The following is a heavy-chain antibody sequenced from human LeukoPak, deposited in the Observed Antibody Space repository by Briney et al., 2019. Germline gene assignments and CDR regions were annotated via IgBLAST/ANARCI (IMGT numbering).Heavy chain of an antibody. Sequence: PGGSLRLSCAASGFTVSSNYMSWVRQAPGKGLEWVSSISSSSSYIYYADSVKGRFTISRDNAKNSLYLQMSSLRAEDTAVYYCARDALDSSGYWAHYYYYYYMDVWGKGTTVTISS. CDR2: ISSSSSYI. D-gene: IGHD3-22*01. V-gene: IGHV3-21*01. CDR3: ARDALDSSGYWAHYYYYYYMDV. CDR1: GFTVSSNY. J-gene: IGHJ6*03.